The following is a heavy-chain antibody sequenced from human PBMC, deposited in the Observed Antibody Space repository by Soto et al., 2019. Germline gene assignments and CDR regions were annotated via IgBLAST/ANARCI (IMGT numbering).Heavy chain of an antibody. CDR2: ISYSGIT. J-gene: IGHJ4*02. V-gene: IGHV4-59*01. CDR3: ERTYCSGGRCYLDFDY. D-gene: IGHD2-15*01. CDR1: GGSINNYY. Sequence: SETLSLTCTVSGGSINNYYWSWIRQPPGQGLEWIGYISYSGITNYSPSLKSRVTISADTSKNQFSLKLSSVTAADTAVYYCERTYCSGGRCYLDFDYWGQGTLVTVS.